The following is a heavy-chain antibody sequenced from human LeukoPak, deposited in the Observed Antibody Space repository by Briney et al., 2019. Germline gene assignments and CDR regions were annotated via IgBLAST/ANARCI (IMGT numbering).Heavy chain of an antibody. CDR1: GYTFTSYY. CDR2: INPSGGST. V-gene: IGHV1-46*01. D-gene: IGHD6-13*01. Sequence: ASVKVSCKASGYTFTSYYMHWVRQAPGQGLEWMGIINPSGGSTSYAQKFQGRVTMTRDTSTSTVYMELSSLRSEDTAVYYCARELTDLIAAAGIPGDHWGQGTLVTVSS. J-gene: IGHJ4*02. CDR3: ARELTDLIAAAGIPGDH.